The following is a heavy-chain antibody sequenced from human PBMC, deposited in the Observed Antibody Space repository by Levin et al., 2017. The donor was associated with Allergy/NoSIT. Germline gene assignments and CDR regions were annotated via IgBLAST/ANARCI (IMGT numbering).Heavy chain of an antibody. CDR3: TTEAIPVGATTIRVY. CDR1: GFTFSNAW. Sequence: GGSLRLSCAASGFTFSNAWMSWVRQAPGKGLEWVGRIKSKTDGGTTDYAAPVKGRFTISRDDSKTTLYLQMNSLKTEDTAVYYCTTEAIPVGATTIRVYWGQGTLVTVSS. CDR2: IKSKTDGGTT. V-gene: IGHV3-15*01. J-gene: IGHJ4*02. D-gene: IGHD1-26*01.